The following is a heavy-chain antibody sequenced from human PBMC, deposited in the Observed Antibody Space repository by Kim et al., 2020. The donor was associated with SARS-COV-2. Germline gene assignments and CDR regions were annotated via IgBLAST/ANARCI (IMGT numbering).Heavy chain of an antibody. Sequence: PSLKSRVTISVDTSKNQFSLKLSSVTAADTAVYYCARSIDYYGSGSEFDYWGQGTLVTVSS. V-gene: IGHV4-31*02. CDR3: ARSIDYYGSGSEFDY. J-gene: IGHJ4*02. D-gene: IGHD3-10*01.